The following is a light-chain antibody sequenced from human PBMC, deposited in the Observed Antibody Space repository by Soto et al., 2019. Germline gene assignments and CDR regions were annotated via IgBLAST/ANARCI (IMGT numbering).Light chain of an antibody. CDR3: NPSYKWSRYP. V-gene: IGKV3-15*01. Sequence: MSKSPDSVAVTPGERASGSCRVSHSVSSNLPWYQQKLGQAPRLLIYGASTRATGISARFSGSGSGTEFTLAIGALSSEDFGPPFCNPSYKWSRYPFGPG. CDR2: GAS. CDR1: HSVSSN. J-gene: IGKJ5*01.